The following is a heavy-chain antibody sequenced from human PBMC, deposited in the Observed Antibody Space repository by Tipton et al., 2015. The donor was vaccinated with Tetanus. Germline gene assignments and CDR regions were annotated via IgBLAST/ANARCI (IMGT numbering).Heavy chain of an antibody. CDR2: ISPSGRT. CDR1: GGSLRSGDYQ. V-gene: IGHV4-61*08. J-gene: IGHJ5*02. D-gene: IGHD3-22*01. CDR3: ARGAYSYDSSGYYYLLDP. Sequence: TLSLTCSVSGGSLRSGDYQWNWIRQPPGKGLEWLAYISPSGRTNSNYSLKSRITISQDKSKNQFSLKLSSVTAADTAVYYCARGAYSYDSSGYYYLLDPWGQGTLVTVSS.